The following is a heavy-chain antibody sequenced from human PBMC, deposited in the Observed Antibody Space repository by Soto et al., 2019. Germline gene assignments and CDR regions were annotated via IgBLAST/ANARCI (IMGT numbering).Heavy chain of an antibody. CDR1: GFTFRSHA. J-gene: IGHJ2*01. D-gene: IGHD7-27*01. CDR2: ISGSGADT. V-gene: IGHV3-23*01. Sequence: EVQLLESGGGLVQPGGSLRLSCAASGFTFRSHAMNWVRQAPGKGLEWVSVISGSGADTSYAESVKGRFTISRDNSKNTLYLQMNSLRAEDTAIYYCARDPIATGDGRRYWYFDLWGRGTLVTVSS. CDR3: ARDPIATGDGRRYWYFDL.